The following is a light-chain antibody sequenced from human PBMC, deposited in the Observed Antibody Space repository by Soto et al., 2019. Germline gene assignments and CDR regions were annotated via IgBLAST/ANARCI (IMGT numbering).Light chain of an antibody. V-gene: IGKV3-11*01. J-gene: IGKJ1*01. CDR3: QQRSNWPPT. CDR1: QSVRRY. CDR2: DAS. Sequence: EIVLTQSPATLSLSPGERATLSCRASQSVRRYLAWYQQKPGQAPRLLIYDASDRATGIPARFSGSGSGTDFTPTISNLEPEDFAVYSCQQRSNWPPTFGQGTKVDIK.